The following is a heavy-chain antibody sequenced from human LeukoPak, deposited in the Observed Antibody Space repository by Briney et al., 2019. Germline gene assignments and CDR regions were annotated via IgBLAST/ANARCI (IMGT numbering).Heavy chain of an antibody. J-gene: IGHJ6*03. D-gene: IGHD4-17*01. Sequence: GASVKVSCKASGYTFTSYGISWVRQAPGQGLEWMGWISAYNGNTNYAQKLQGRVTMTTDTSTSTAYMELRSLRSDDTAVYYCARLTYGDQPHYYYYYMDVWGKGTTVTVSS. CDR2: ISAYNGNT. CDR1: GYTFTSYG. CDR3: ARLTYGDQPHYYYYYMDV. V-gene: IGHV1-18*01.